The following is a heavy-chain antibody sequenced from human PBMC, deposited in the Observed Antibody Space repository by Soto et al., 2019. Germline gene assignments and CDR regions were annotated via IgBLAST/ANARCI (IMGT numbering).Heavy chain of an antibody. CDR1: GGTFSSYA. CDR3: SRVKGKGLRPYYYGMDV. Sequence: ASVKVSFKASGGTFSSYAISWLRQAPGQGLEWMGGIIPIFGTANYAQKFQGRVTITADESTSTAYMELSSLRSEDTAVYYCSRVKGKGLRPYYYGMDVWGQGTTVTVSS. D-gene: IGHD2-15*01. J-gene: IGHJ6*02. V-gene: IGHV1-69*13. CDR2: IIPIFGTA.